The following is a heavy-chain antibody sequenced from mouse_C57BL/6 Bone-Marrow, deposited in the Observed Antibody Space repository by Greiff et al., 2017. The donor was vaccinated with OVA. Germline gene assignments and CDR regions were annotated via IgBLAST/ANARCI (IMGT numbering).Heavy chain of an antibody. V-gene: IGHV5S21*01. CDR3: TRGGGLRWYFDV. D-gene: IGHD2-4*01. CDR1: GFTFSSYA. Sequence: EVKLEESGEGLVKPGGSLKLSCAASGFTFSSYAMSWVRQTPEKRLEWVAYISSGGDYIYYADTVKGRFTISRDNARNTLYLQMSSLKSEDTAMYYCTRGGGLRWYFDVWGTGTTVTVSS. J-gene: IGHJ1*03. CDR2: ISSGGDYI.